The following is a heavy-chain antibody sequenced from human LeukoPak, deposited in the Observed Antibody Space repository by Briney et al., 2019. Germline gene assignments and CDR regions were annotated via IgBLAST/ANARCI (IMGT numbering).Heavy chain of an antibody. Sequence: QTGGSLRLSCAASGFTFDDYAMPWVRQAPGKGLEWVSGISWNSGSIGYADSVKGRFTISRDNAKNSLYLQMNSLRAGDTAVYYCARGPDSSNWYEPVDYWGQGTLVTVSS. CDR1: GFTFDDYA. V-gene: IGHV3-9*01. CDR2: ISWNSGSI. CDR3: ARGPDSSNWYEPVDY. J-gene: IGHJ4*02. D-gene: IGHD6-13*01.